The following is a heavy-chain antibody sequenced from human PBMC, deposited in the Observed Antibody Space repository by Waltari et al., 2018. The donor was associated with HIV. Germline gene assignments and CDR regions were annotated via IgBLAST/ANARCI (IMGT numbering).Heavy chain of an antibody. D-gene: IGHD3-3*02. CDR1: GFTFPGST. CDR3: VIGFLETWFDP. Sequence: EVRLVESGGGLVQPGGSLKLSCAASGFTFPGSTMHWVRQASGKGLEWVGRIRSEANSYATAYAASLRGRFSVSRDDPKNTTYLQMNSLKTEDTAVYYCVIGFLETWFDPWGQGTLVTVSS. J-gene: IGHJ5*02. CDR2: IRSEANSYAT. V-gene: IGHV3-73*01.